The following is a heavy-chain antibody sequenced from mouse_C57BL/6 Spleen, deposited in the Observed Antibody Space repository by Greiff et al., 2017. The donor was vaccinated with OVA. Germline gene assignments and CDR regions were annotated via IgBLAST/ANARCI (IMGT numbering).Heavy chain of an antibody. CDR3: ASPDGYCAFAY. CDR2: ISNGGGST. J-gene: IGHJ3*01. V-gene: IGHV5-12*01. D-gene: IGHD2-3*01. CDR1: GFTFSDYY. Sequence: EVMLVESGGGLVQPGGSLKLSCAASGFTFSDYYMYWVRQTPEKRLEWVAYISNGGGSTYYPDTVKGRFTISRDNAKNTLYLQMSRLKSEDTAMYYCASPDGYCAFAYWGQGTLVTVSA.